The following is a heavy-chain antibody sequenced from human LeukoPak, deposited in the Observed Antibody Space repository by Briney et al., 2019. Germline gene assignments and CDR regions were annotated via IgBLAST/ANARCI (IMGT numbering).Heavy chain of an antibody. CDR3: ARHGDSSSWYADIFDY. J-gene: IGHJ4*02. V-gene: IGHV4-39*01. CDR2: IYYSGST. CDR1: GGSLSSSSYY. D-gene: IGHD6-13*01. Sequence: SETLSLTCTVSGGSLSSSSYYWGWVRQPPGEGLEWIGSIYYSGSTYYNPSLKSRVTISVDTSKNQFSLKLSSVTAADTAVYYCARHGDSSSWYADIFDYWGQGTLVTVSS.